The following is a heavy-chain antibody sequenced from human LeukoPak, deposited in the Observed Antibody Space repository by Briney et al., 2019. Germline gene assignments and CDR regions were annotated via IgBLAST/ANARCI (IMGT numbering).Heavy chain of an antibody. V-gene: IGHV4-4*07. J-gene: IGHJ6*03. Sequence: SETLSLTCTVSGGSISSYYWNWIRQPVGKGLEWIGRMYTTGTTNYNPSLKSRVSMSLATSKNQLSLKLTSVTAADTAVYYCAREGDVPRHYSSFYYYLDVWGKGIAVTVSS. CDR1: GGSISSYY. CDR3: AREGDVPRHYSSFYYYLDV. CDR2: MYTTGTT. D-gene: IGHD3-10*01.